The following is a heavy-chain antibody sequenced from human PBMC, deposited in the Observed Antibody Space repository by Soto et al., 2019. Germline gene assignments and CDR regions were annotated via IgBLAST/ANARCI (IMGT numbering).Heavy chain of an antibody. V-gene: IGHV3-7*01. D-gene: IGHD1-26*01. Sequence: EVQLVESGGGLVQPGGSLRLSCAASGSTFSSYWMSWVRQAPGKGLEWVANIKPDGSDKYYVDSVKDRFTISRDNAKNSLYLQMNGLRAEDTAVYYCARPRVTTSAWEYWGQGTLVTVSS. CDR1: GSTFSSYW. CDR2: IKPDGSDK. CDR3: ARPRVTTSAWEY. J-gene: IGHJ4*02.